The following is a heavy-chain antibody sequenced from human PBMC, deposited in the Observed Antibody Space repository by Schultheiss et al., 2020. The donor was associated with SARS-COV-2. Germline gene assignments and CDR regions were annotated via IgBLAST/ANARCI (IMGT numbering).Heavy chain of an antibody. CDR3: ARRPTGATPFDY. V-gene: IGHV5-51*01. D-gene: IGHD1-1*01. Sequence: GGSLRLSCKGSGYSFTSYWIGWVRQMPGKGLEWMGIINPADSDTRYSPSFQGQVTISADKSISTAYLQWSSLKASDTAMYYCARRPTGATPFDYWGQGTLVTVSS. CDR1: GYSFTSYW. J-gene: IGHJ4*02. CDR2: INPADSDT.